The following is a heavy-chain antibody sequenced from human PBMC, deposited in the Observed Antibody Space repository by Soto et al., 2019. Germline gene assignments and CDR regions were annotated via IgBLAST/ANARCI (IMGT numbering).Heavy chain of an antibody. Sequence: QMQLVQSGPEVKKPGTSVKVSCKASGFTFTSSAVQWVRQARGQRLEWIGWIVVGSGNTNYAQKFQERVTITRDMSTSTAYMELSSLRSEDTAVYYCAARTVVTPPGGMDVWGQGTTVTVSS. CDR2: IVVGSGNT. CDR1: GFTFTSSA. D-gene: IGHD2-21*02. CDR3: AARTVVTPPGGMDV. J-gene: IGHJ6*02. V-gene: IGHV1-58*01.